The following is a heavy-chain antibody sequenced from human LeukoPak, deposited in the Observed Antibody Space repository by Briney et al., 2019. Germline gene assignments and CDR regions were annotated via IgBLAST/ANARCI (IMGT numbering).Heavy chain of an antibody. CDR3: ARESYSGSFLDF. CDR2: INHNGNVN. Sequence: GGSLRLSCAASGFTFSSYWMNWARQAPGKGLEWVASINHNGNVNYYVDSVKGRFTISRDNAKNSLYLQMSNLRAEDTAVYYCARESYSGSFLDFWGQGTLVTVSS. V-gene: IGHV3-7*03. CDR1: GFTFSSYW. D-gene: IGHD1-26*01. J-gene: IGHJ4*02.